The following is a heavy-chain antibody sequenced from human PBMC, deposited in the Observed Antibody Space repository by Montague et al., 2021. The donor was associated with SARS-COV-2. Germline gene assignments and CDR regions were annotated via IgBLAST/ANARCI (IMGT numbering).Heavy chain of an antibody. CDR1: GGSISRYY. CDR3: ARDRGFVEDSFDP. V-gene: IGHV4-59*12. CDR2: SYYSGNT. Sequence: SETRSLTCTVSGGSISRYYWSWIRQHPGKGLEWIGYSYYSGNTNYNPSLKIRVTISVDTSKNQFSLNLSSVTAADTAVYYCARDRGFVEDSFDPWGQGTMVTVSS. J-gene: IGHJ5*02. D-gene: IGHD2-15*01.